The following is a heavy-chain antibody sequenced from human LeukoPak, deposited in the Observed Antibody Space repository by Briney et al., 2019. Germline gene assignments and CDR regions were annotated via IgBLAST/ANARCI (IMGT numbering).Heavy chain of an antibody. Sequence: GRSLRLSCAASGFTFSSYGMHWVRQAPGKGLEWVAVIWYDGSNKYYADSVKGRFTISRDDSKNTLYLQMNSLRAEDTAVYYCASSSGWYEPIDYWGQGTLVTVSS. D-gene: IGHD6-19*01. V-gene: IGHV3-33*01. J-gene: IGHJ4*02. CDR2: IWYDGSNK. CDR3: ASSSGWYEPIDY. CDR1: GFTFSSYG.